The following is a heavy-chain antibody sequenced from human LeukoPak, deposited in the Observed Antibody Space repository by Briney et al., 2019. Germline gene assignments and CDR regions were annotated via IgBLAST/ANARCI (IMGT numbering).Heavy chain of an antibody. CDR2: IRYDGSNK. CDR1: GFTFSSSA. CDR3: AKNIAAADSSGYYYYYMDV. D-gene: IGHD6-13*01. Sequence: PGGSLRLSCAASGFTFSSSAMHWVRQTPGKGLEWVAFIRYDGSNKYYADSVKGRFTISRDNSKNTLYLQMNSLRAEDTAVYYCAKNIAAADSSGYYYYYMDVWGKGTTVTVSS. V-gene: IGHV3-30*02. J-gene: IGHJ6*03.